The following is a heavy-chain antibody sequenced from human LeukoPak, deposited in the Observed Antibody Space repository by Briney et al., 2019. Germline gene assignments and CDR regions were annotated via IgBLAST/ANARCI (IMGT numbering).Heavy chain of an antibody. CDR1: GFTFSSYG. Sequence: GGSLRLSCGASGFTFSSYGMHWVRQAPGKGLEWVAFIRYDGSIKYYVDSVKGRFTISRDNSKNTLYLQMNSLRAEDTAVYYCAKDNTVIQMVGRRRGPFDYWGQGTLVTVSS. J-gene: IGHJ4*02. D-gene: IGHD5-18*01. CDR3: AKDNTVIQMVGRRRGPFDY. V-gene: IGHV3-30*02. CDR2: IRYDGSIK.